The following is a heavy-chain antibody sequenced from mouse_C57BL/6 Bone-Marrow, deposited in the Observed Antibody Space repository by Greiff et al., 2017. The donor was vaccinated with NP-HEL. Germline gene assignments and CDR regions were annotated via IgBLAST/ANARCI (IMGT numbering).Heavy chain of an antibody. CDR3: ARHYYGSRDYYAMDY. J-gene: IGHJ4*01. D-gene: IGHD1-1*01. CDR1: GYTFTNYW. Sequence: VQLQQSGAELVRPGTSVKMSCKASGYTFTNYWIGWAKQRPGHGLEWIGDIYPGGGYTNYNEKFKGKATLTADKSSSTAYMQFSSLTSEDSAIYYCARHYYGSRDYYAMDYWGQGTSVTVSS. CDR2: IYPGGGYT. V-gene: IGHV1-63*01.